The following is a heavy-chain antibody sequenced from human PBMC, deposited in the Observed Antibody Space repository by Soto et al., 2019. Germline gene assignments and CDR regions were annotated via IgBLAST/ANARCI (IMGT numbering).Heavy chain of an antibody. V-gene: IGHV2-5*02. D-gene: IGHD4-17*01. CDR3: ARKVPGDYALDY. Sequence: QITLKESGPPLVKPTQTLTLTCTLSGFSLSTSGVGVGWIRQSPGKALEWLAVIYWDDVKHYSPSLERRLTITKDTSESEVVLTMTNMDPVDTATYYCARKVPGDYALDYWGQGILVTVSS. CDR1: GFSLSTSGVG. CDR2: IYWDDVK. J-gene: IGHJ4*02.